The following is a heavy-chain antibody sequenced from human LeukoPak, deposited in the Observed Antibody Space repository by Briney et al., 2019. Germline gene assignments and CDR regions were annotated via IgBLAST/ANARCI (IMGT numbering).Heavy chain of an antibody. V-gene: IGHV4-34*01. J-gene: IGHJ4*02. CDR2: INHSGST. D-gene: IGHD6-6*01. Sequence: SETLSLTCAVYGGSXSGXXXXWXXQXXXXGLEWIGEINHSGSTNYNPSLKSRVTISVDTSKNQFSLKLSSVTAADTAVYYCASAARDRNYWGQGTLVTVSS. CDR3: ASAARDRNY. CDR1: GGSXSGXX.